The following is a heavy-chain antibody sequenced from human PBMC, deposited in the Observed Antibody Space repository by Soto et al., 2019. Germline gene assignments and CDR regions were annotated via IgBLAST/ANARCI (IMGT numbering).Heavy chain of an antibody. J-gene: IGHJ5*02. CDR2: IYYSGST. V-gene: IGHV4-39*01. CDR1: GGSISSSSYY. Sequence: PSETLSLTCTVSGGSISSSSYYWGWIRQPPGKGLEWIGSIYYSGSTYYNPSLKSRVTISVDTSKNQFSLKLSSVTAADTAVYYCARHASGYCSGGSCYPNWFDPWGQGTLVTVSS. CDR3: ARHASGYCSGGSCYPNWFDP. D-gene: IGHD2-15*01.